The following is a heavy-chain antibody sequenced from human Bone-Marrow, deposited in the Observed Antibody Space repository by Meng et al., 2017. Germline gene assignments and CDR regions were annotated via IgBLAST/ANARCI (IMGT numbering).Heavy chain of an antibody. CDR3: AKVVAAFLFDY. Sequence: ETLSLTCAASGFTFSSYAMSWVRQAPGKGLEWVSAISGSGGSTYYADSVKGRFTISRDNSKNTLYLQMNSLRAEDTAVYYCAKVVAAFLFDYWGQGTLVTVSS. D-gene: IGHD2-15*01. CDR1: GFTFSSYA. CDR2: ISGSGGST. J-gene: IGHJ4*02. V-gene: IGHV3-23*01.